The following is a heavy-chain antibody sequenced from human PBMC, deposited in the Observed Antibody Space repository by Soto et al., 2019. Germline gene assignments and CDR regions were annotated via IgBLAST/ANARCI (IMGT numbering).Heavy chain of an antibody. CDR3: ARYYYYCSSTSCYDQLDY. D-gene: IGHD2-2*01. CDR2: IYYSGST. J-gene: IGHJ4*02. CDR1: GGSISSYY. Sequence: SETLSLTCTVSGGSISSYYWSWIRQPPGKGLEWIGYIYYSGSTNYNPSLKSRVTISVDTSKNQFSLKLSSVTAADTAVYYCARYYYYCSSTSCYDQLDYWGQGTLVTVSS. V-gene: IGHV4-59*08.